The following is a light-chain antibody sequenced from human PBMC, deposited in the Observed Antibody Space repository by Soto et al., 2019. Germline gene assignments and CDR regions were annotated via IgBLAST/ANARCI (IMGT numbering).Light chain of an antibody. CDR2: GAS. V-gene: IGKV3-20*01. J-gene: IGKJ1*01. Sequence: EFVLTQSPGTLSLSPGERATLSCRASQSVRSSYLAWFQQKPGQAPRLLIYGASNRATGIPDRFSGSGSGTDFTLTVSRLEPEDFAVYCCHQYGNSPWTFGQGTKVEIK. CDR1: QSVRSSY. CDR3: HQYGNSPWT.